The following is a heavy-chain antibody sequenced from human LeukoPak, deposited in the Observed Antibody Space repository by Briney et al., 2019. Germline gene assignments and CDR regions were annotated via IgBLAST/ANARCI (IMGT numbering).Heavy chain of an antibody. CDR3: ARIYGSGSYYILHLNWFDP. CDR1: GGSISSSSYY. CDR2: IFESGST. V-gene: IGHV4-39*07. D-gene: IGHD3-10*01. Sequence: PSETLSLTCTVSGGSISSSSYYWGWIRQPPGKGLEWIGSIFESGSTYYNPSLKSRVTISVDTSKNQFSLKLSSVTTADTAVYYCARIYGSGSYYILHLNWFDPWGQGTLVTVSS. J-gene: IGHJ5*02.